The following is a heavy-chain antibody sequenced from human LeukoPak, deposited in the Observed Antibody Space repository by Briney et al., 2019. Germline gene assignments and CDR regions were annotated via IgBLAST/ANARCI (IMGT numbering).Heavy chain of an antibody. D-gene: IGHD3-10*01. CDR2: ISSTSSYI. CDR3: ARDAGLVRGVSGYFDY. V-gene: IGHV3-21*01. J-gene: IGHJ4*02. Sequence: GGSLRLSCAASGFTFSSYSMNWVRQAPGKGLGWVSSISSTSSYIYYADSVKGRFTISRDNAKNSLFLQMSSLRAEDTAVYYCARDAGLVRGVSGYFDYWGQGTLVTVSS. CDR1: GFTFSSYS.